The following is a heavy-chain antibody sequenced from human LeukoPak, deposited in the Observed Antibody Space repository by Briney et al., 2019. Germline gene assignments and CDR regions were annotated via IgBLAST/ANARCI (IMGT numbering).Heavy chain of an antibody. D-gene: IGHD2-2*02. V-gene: IGHV4-34*01. CDR2: IYYSGST. CDR1: GGSFSGYY. CDR3: ARGLEDCSSTSCYMDWFDP. J-gene: IGHJ5*02. Sequence: PSETLSLTCAVYGGSFSGYYWSWIRQPPGKGLEWIGYIYYSGSTYYNPSLKSRVTISVDTSKNQFSLKLSSVTAADTAVYYCARGLEDCSSTSCYMDWFDPWGQGTLVTVSS.